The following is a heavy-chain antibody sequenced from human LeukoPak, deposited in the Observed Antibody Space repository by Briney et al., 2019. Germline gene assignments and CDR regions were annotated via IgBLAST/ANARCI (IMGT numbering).Heavy chain of an antibody. CDR2: IYHSGST. V-gene: IGHV4-59*01. J-gene: IGHJ4*02. Sequence: SETLSLTCTVSGGSISSSCWSWIRQPPGKGLEWIGYIYHSGSTYYNPSLKSRVTISVDRSKNQFSLKLSSVTAADTAVYYCASSNYYDSSGLDYWGQGTLVTVSS. CDR1: GGSISSSC. D-gene: IGHD3-22*01. CDR3: ASSNYYDSSGLDY.